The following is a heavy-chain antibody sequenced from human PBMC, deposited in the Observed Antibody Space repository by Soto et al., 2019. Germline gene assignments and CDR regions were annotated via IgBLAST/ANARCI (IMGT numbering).Heavy chain of an antibody. D-gene: IGHD6-19*01. CDR1: GYAFNGYY. V-gene: IGHV1-2*02. CDR2: INPNSGDT. Sequence: QEQLVQSGAEVKKPGASVKVSCKASGYAFNGYYIHWVRQAPGQGLEWMGWINPNSGDTNYAQKFQGGVTLTRDMSISTANMELTRLRSDDTAVYYCARDGQWLVTPYYYFGLDVWGQGTTVTVPS. CDR3: ARDGQWLVTPYYYFGLDV. J-gene: IGHJ6*02.